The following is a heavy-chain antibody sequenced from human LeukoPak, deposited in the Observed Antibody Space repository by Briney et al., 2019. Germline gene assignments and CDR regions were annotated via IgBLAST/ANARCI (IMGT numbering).Heavy chain of an antibody. CDR3: ARVADCSGGSCYSGVVYFDY. J-gene: IGHJ4*02. D-gene: IGHD2-15*01. CDR1: GFTFSSYW. V-gene: IGHV3-7*01. Sequence: GGSLRLSCAASGFTFSSYWMSWVRQAPGKGLDWVADIKQEGSEKYYVDSVKGRFTISRDNAKNSLSLQTNSLRAADTAVYYCARVADCSGGSCYSGVVYFDYWGQGTLVTVSS. CDR2: IKQEGSEK.